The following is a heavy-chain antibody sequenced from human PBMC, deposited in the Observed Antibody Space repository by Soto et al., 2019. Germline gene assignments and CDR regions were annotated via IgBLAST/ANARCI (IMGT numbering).Heavy chain of an antibody. Sequence: EVQLVESGGGLVQPGGSLRLSCVASGFTLSDDYMDWVRQAPGKGLGWVGRTRNKVHSYTTEYAASVKGRFTVSRDDSKNSLYLQMNSLKTEDTAVYYCARSSITTREFEYWGQGTLVTVSS. J-gene: IGHJ4*02. V-gene: IGHV3-72*01. CDR2: TRNKVHSYTT. D-gene: IGHD6-6*01. CDR1: GFTLSDDY. CDR3: ARSSITTREFEY.